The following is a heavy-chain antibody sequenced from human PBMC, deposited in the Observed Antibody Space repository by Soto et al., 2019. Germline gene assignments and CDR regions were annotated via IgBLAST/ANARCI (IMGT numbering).Heavy chain of an antibody. Sequence: QVQLVQSGAEVKKPGSSVKVSCKASGGTFSSYAISWVRQAPGQGLEWMEGIIPIFGTANYAQKFQGRVTITADESTSTAYMELSSLRSEDTAVYYCARDANYDFWSGYYPYNWFDPWGQGTLVTVSS. CDR2: IIPIFGTA. CDR1: GGTFSSYA. D-gene: IGHD3-3*01. J-gene: IGHJ5*02. CDR3: ARDANYDFWSGYYPYNWFDP. V-gene: IGHV1-69*01.